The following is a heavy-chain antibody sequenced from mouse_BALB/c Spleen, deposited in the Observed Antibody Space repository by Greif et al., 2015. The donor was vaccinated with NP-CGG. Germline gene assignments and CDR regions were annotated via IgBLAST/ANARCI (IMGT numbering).Heavy chain of an antibody. CDR3: NLYDGYYVIAY. V-gene: IGHV14-4*02. CDR1: GFNIKDYY. D-gene: IGHD2-3*01. Sequence: VQLQQSGAELVRSGASVKLSCTASGFNIKDYYMHWVKQRPEQGLEWIGWIDPENGDTEYAPKFQGKATMTADTSSNTAYLQLSSLTSEDTAVYYCNLYDGYYVIAYWGQGTLVTVSA. J-gene: IGHJ3*01. CDR2: IDPENGDT.